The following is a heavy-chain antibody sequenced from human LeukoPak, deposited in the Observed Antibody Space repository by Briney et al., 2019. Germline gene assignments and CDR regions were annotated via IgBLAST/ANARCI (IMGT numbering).Heavy chain of an antibody. V-gene: IGHV1-69*06. J-gene: IGHJ4*02. CDR1: GGTFSSYA. CDR3: AREGGSGSYYMD. D-gene: IGHD3-10*01. Sequence: SVKVSCKATGGTFSSYAISWVRQAPGQGLEWMGGIIPIFGTANYAQKFQGRVTITADKSTSTAYMELSSLRSEDTAVYYCAREGGSGSYYMDWGQGTLVTVSS. CDR2: IIPIFGTA.